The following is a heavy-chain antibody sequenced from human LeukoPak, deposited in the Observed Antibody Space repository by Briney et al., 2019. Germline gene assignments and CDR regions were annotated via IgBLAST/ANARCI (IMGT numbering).Heavy chain of an antibody. J-gene: IGHJ3*02. CDR2: ISASGDVT. CDR3: AKSLFTSATGTGRAFHI. CDR1: GFSFSAYP. D-gene: IGHD1-1*01. Sequence: PGGSLRPSCAASGFSFSAYPMGWARQAPGKGLQWLSGISASGDVTFHADRVKGRFAISRDNSKNTLYLQMTGLRAGDTAEYYCAKSLFTSATGTGRAFHIWGQGTMVTVSS. V-gene: IGHV3-23*01.